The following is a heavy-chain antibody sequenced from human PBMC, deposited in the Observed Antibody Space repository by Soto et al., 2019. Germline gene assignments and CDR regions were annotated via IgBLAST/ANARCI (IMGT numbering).Heavy chain of an antibody. V-gene: IGHV3-21*01. CDR3: ARVYQSYDYVWGSYRPRAHDAFDI. CDR1: GFTFSSYS. D-gene: IGHD3-16*02. J-gene: IGHJ3*02. Sequence: SLRLSCAASGFTFSSYSMNWVRQAPGKGLEWVSSISSSSSYIYYADSVKGRFTISRDNAKNSLYLQMNGLRAEDTAVYYCARVYQSYDYVWGSYRPRAHDAFDIWGQGTMVTVSS. CDR2: ISSSSSYI.